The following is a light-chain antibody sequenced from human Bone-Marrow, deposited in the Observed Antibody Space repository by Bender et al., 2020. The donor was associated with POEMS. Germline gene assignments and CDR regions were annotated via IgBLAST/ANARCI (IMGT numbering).Light chain of an antibody. CDR2: GND. Sequence: QSVLTQPPSASGTPGQRVTISCSGTSSSIGSNFVYWYQQLPGTAPKLLIYGNDQRPSGVPDRFSGSRSGTSASLAISGLQSEDEADYYCAVWDDSLNGWVFGGGTKLTVL. J-gene: IGLJ3*02. CDR1: SSSIGSNF. V-gene: IGLV1-44*01. CDR3: AVWDDSLNGWV.